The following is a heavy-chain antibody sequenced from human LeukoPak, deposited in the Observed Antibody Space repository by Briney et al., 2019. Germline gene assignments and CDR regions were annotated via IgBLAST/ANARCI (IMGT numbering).Heavy chain of an antibody. CDR2: INYSGTT. V-gene: IGHV4-59*01. CDR3: AREYSSFEY. CDR1: GGSISGYY. Sequence: SETLSLACTVSGGSISGYYWHWIRQSPGMGLEWIGYINYSGTTDYNPSLKSRVTISVDTSKNQFSLNLRSATAADTAVYYCAREYSSFEYWGQGILVTVSS. D-gene: IGHD5-18*01. J-gene: IGHJ4*02.